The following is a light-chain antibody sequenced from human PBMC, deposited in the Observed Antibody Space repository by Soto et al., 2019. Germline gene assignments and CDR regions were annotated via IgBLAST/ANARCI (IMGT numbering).Light chain of an antibody. V-gene: IGKV1-5*03. CDR2: KAS. CDR3: QQYNTYPWA. J-gene: IGKJ1*01. CDR1: ESVNNY. Sequence: DIQMTQSPSTLSASVGDRVTVTCRASESVNNYLAWYQQKPGKAPNLLIYKASRLESGVPSRFSGSGSGTEFTLTISSLQPDDFATYYCQQYNTYPWAFGQGTKVEIK.